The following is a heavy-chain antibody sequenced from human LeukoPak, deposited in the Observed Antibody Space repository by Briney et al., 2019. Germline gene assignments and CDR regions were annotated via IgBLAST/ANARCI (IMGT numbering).Heavy chain of an antibody. CDR1: GFTFSSYW. D-gene: IGHD3-22*01. V-gene: IGHV3-7*01. CDR2: IKHDGSEK. J-gene: IGHJ3*02. Sequence: GGSLRLSCAASGFTFSSYWMSWVRQAPGKGLEWVANIKHDGSEKYYVDSVKGRFTISRDNAKNSLYLQMNSLRAEDTAVYYCARDAGITYYYDSSGYRDAFDIWGQGTMVTVSS. CDR3: ARDAGITYYYDSSGYRDAFDI.